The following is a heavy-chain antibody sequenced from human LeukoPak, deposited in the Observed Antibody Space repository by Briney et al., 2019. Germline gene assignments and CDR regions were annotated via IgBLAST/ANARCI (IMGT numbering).Heavy chain of an antibody. V-gene: IGHV4-30-2*01. Sequence: SETLSLTCAVSGGSISSGGYSWSWIRRPPGKGLEWIGYIYHSGSTYYNPSLKSRVTISVDRSKNQFSLKLSSVTAADTAVYYCARDLGGDNWFDPWGQGTLVTVSS. J-gene: IGHJ5*02. CDR1: GGSISSGGYS. CDR2: IYHSGST. D-gene: IGHD3-16*01. CDR3: ARDLGGDNWFDP.